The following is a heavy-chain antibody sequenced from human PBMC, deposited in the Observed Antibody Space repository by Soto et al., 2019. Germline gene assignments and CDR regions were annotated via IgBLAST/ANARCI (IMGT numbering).Heavy chain of an antibody. J-gene: IGHJ4*02. CDR2: IIPILGIA. V-gene: IGHV1-69*02. CDR1: GGTFSSYT. Sequence: QVQLVQSGAEVKKPGSSVKVSCKASGGTFSSYTISWVRQAPGQGLEWMGRIIPILGIANYAQKFQGRVTITADKSTSTAYVELSSLRAEDTAVYYCAGIAPAVAGLDYWGQGTLVTVSS. CDR3: AGIAPAVAGLDY. D-gene: IGHD6-19*01.